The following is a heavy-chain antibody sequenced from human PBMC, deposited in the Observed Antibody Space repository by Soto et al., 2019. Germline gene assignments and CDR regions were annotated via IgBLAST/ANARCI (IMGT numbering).Heavy chain of an antibody. CDR2: ILPIFTTS. CDR3: ARGSLGRPYYFDF. CDR1: GGSFSNHA. J-gene: IGHJ4*02. V-gene: IGHV1-69*01. D-gene: IGHD3-16*01. Sequence: QVQLVQSGADMKKPGSSVRVSCRTSGGSFSNHAINWVRLAPGQGLEWMGGILPIFTTSDYAQNFQGRLSFTSDETTSTVYMELSSLRSDDTAVYYCARGSLGRPYYFDFWGQGTLVNVSS.